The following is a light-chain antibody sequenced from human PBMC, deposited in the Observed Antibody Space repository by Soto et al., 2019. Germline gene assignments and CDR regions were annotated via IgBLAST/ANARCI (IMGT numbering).Light chain of an antibody. CDR2: TAS. Sequence: ALQMTQSPPSLSASVGDTVTITCRASQAIRNDLGWYQQKPGKAPKLLIYTASSLQSGVPSRFSGSGSGTDFTLTISSLQPEDFATYYCLQDYNYPRTFGQGTKVEIK. CDR3: LQDYNYPRT. J-gene: IGKJ1*01. CDR1: QAIRND. V-gene: IGKV1-6*01.